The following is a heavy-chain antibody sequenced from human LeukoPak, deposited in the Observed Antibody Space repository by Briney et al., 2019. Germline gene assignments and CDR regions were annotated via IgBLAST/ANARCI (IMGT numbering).Heavy chain of an antibody. V-gene: IGHV1-2*02. J-gene: IGHJ3*02. CDR1: GYTFTGYY. CDR3: ASAGIDRWELLTHAFDI. CDR2: INPNSGGT. Sequence: ASVKVSCKASGYTFTGYYMHWVRQAPGQGLEWMGWINPNSGGTNYAQKFQGRVTMTRDTSISTAYMELSRLRSEDTAVYYCASAGIDRWELLTHAFDIWGQGTMVTVSS. D-gene: IGHD4-23*01.